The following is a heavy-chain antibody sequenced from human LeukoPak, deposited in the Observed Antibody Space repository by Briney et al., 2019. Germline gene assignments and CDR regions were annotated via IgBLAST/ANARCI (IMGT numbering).Heavy chain of an antibody. CDR3: ARARPDGASYFDY. V-gene: IGHV3-74*01. CDR1: GFTFSSHW. CDR2: IHRDGSST. Sequence: GGSLRLSCAASGFTFSSHWMHWVRQLPGKELVWVSRIHRDGSSTNYADSVKGRFTISRDNAKNTLYLQANSLRAEDTAIYYCARARPDGASYFDYWGQGILVTVSS. D-gene: IGHD3-10*01. J-gene: IGHJ4*02.